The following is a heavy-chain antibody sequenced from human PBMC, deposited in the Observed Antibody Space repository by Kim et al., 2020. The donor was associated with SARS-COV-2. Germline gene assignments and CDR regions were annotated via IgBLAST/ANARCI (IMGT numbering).Heavy chain of an antibody. CDR2: IRSRRYDGTT. CDR3: ATSPRGYFDWIDY. CDR1: GFTSGNYA. Sequence: GGSLRLSCSVSGFTSGNYAMSWVRQAPGKGLEWVAFIRSRRYDGTTEYAASVKGRFTISRDESKSIAYLQMDSLKTEDTAVYYCATSPRGYFDWIDYWGQGTLVTVSP. D-gene: IGHD3-9*01. V-gene: IGHV3-49*04. J-gene: IGHJ4*02.